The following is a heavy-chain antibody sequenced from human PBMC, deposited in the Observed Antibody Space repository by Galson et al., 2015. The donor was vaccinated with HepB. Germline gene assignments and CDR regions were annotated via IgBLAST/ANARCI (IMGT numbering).Heavy chain of an antibody. V-gene: IGHV3-21*01. CDR1: GFTFSSYS. CDR3: ARDSGGSYDFDY. CDR2: ISSSSSYI. D-gene: IGHD1-26*01. J-gene: IGHJ4*02. Sequence: SLRLSCAASGFTFSSYSMNWVRQAPGKGLEWVSSISSSSSYIYYADSVKGRFTISRDNAKNSLYLQMNSLRAEDTAVYYCARDSGGSYDFDYWGQGTLDTVSS.